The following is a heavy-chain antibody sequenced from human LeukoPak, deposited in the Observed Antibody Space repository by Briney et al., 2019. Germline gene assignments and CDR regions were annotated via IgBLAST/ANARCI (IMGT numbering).Heavy chain of an antibody. CDR3: ARGSGYCSSTGCYYFDY. J-gene: IGHJ4*02. Sequence: ASVKVSCKASGYTFTGYYMHWVRQAPGQGLEWMGWINPNSGDTNYAQRFQGRVTMTRDTSISTAYMDLSRLRSDDTAVYYCARGSGYCSSTGCYYFDYWGQGTLVTVSS. CDR2: INPNSGDT. V-gene: IGHV1-2*02. CDR1: GYTFTGYY. D-gene: IGHD2-2*01.